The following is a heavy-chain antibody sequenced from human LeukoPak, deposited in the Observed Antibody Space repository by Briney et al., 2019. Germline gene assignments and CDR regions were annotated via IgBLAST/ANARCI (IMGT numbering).Heavy chain of an antibody. CDR2: IIPILGIA. J-gene: IGHJ3*02. CDR1: GGTFSSYA. D-gene: IGHD5-18*01. V-gene: IGHV1-69*04. CDR3: ARGYSYGYATDAFDI. Sequence: ASVKVSCKASGGTFSSYAISWVQQAPGQGLEWMGRIIPILGIANYAQKFQGRVTITADKSTSTAYMELSSLRSEDTAVYCCARGYSYGYATDAFDIWGQGTMVTVSS.